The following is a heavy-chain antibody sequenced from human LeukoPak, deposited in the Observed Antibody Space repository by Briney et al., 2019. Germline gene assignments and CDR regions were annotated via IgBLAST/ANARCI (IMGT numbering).Heavy chain of an antibody. CDR2: ITMNSVK. Sequence: PGGSLRLSCAASGFTFSSYGMSWARQAPGKGLEWISYITMNSVKFYADSVRGRFAISRDNDKNSVYLQMNSLRDEDTAVYYCTRGRYQFLGPNDSWGQGSLVTVSS. CDR1: GFTFSSYG. V-gene: IGHV3-48*02. CDR3: TRGRYQFLGPNDS. J-gene: IGHJ4*02. D-gene: IGHD2/OR15-2a*01.